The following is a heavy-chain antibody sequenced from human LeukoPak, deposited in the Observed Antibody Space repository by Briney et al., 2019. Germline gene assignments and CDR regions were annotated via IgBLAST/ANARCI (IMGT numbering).Heavy chain of an antibody. J-gene: IGHJ4*02. CDR2: ISSSSSYT. V-gene: IGHV3-11*03. CDR1: GFTFSDYY. CDR3: QVVVLYYFDY. Sequence: GGSLRLSCAASGFTFSDYYMSWIRQAPGKGLEWVSYISSSSSYTNYADSLKGRFTISRDNAKNSLYLQMNSLRAEDTAVYYCQVVVLYYFDYWGQGTLVTVSS. D-gene: IGHD3-22*01.